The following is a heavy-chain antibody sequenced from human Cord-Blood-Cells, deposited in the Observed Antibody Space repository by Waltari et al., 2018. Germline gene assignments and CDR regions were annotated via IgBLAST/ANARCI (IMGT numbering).Heavy chain of an antibody. V-gene: IGHV3-21*01. CDR3: ARDGTPGEWELLKWFDP. D-gene: IGHD1-26*01. CDR1: GFTFSSYS. J-gene: IGHJ5*02. CDR2: ISSSSSYI. Sequence: EVQLVESGGGLVKPGGSLRLSCAASGFTFSSYSMNWVRQAPGKGLEWVSSISSSSSYIYYADSGKGRFTISRDNAKNSLYLQMNSLRAEDTAVYYCARDGTPGEWELLKWFDPWGQGTLVTVSS.